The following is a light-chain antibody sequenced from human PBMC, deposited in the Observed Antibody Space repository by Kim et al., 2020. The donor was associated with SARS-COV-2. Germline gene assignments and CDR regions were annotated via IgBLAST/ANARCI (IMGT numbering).Light chain of an antibody. CDR2: ADN. J-gene: IGLJ2*01. CDR1: NSDVGGYKY. Sequence: QSALTQPPSASGSPGQSVAISCTGTNSDVGGYKYVSWYQQHPDKAPKLIIYADNERPSGVPDRFSGSKSGNTASLTVSGLQAEDEADYYCSSYAGAKVIFGGGTQLTVL. V-gene: IGLV2-8*01. CDR3: SSYAGAKVI.